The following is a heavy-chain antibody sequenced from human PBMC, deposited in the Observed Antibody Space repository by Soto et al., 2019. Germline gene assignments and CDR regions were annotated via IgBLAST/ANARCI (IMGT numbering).Heavy chain of an antibody. CDR3: VREAPERVDYVWGSYRYLKRYYFDY. J-gene: IGHJ4*02. CDR2: INHSGST. Sequence: PSETLSLTCAVYGGSFSGYYWSWIRQPPGKGLEWIGEINHSGSTNYNPSLKSRVTISVDTSKNQFSLKLSSVTAADTAVYYCVREAPERVDYVWGSYRYLKRYYFDYWGQGTLVTVSS. V-gene: IGHV4-34*01. D-gene: IGHD3-16*02. CDR1: GGSFSGYY.